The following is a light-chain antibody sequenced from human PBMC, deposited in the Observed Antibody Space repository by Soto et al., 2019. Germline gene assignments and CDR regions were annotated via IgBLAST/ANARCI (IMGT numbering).Light chain of an antibody. V-gene: IGKV1-39*01. J-gene: IGKJ1*01. CDR1: QTVSKF. CDR3: QQTYTLPRT. CDR2: TTS. Sequence: DIQMTQSPSSLSASVGYRVTIACRSSQTVSKFVNWYQQKPGKVPTLLIFTTSTLHSGVPSRFSGSGSGTEFTLTINGLQHEDFATYYCQQTYTLPRTFAQGTKADIK.